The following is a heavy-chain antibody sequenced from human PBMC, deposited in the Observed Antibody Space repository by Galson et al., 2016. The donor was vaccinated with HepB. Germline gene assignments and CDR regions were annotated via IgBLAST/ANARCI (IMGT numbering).Heavy chain of an antibody. CDR3: ARHRSSLLTDAFEI. J-gene: IGHJ3*02. CDR2: IDPTDSYI. V-gene: IGHV5-10-1*01. D-gene: IGHD3-10*01. Sequence: SGAEVKKPGESLRISCKGSGYNFGSYWISWVRQMPGKGLEWMGWIDPTDSYINYSPSFQGHVTISADTSISTAFLQWSSLEASDTAIYFCARHRSSLLTDAFEIWGQGTMLTVSS. CDR1: GYNFGSYW.